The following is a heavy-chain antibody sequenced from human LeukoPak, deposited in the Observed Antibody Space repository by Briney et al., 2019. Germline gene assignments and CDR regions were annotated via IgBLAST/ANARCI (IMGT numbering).Heavy chain of an antibody. D-gene: IGHD2-21*02. CDR3: ARECGGDCYFAFDI. V-gene: IGHV3-74*01. J-gene: IGHJ3*02. CDR1: GFTFSGHW. Sequence: GGSLRLSCAVSGFTFSGHWMFWVRQAPGKGLEWVSSTNSDGSITGYTDSVKGRFTVSRDNAKNTLYLQMNSLRAEDTAVYYCARECGGDCYFAFDIWGQGTMVTVSS. CDR2: TNSDGSIT.